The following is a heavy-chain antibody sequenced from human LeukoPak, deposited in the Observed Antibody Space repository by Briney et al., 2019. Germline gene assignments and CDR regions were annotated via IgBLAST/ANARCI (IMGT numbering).Heavy chain of an antibody. Sequence: GGSLRLSCAASGFTFSRYWMSWVRQAPGKGLEWVANIDQDGSEKYYVDSVKGRFTISRDNAKNSLYLQMNSLRAEDTAVYYCARDAYLSGWYLMDYWGQGTVVAVSS. CDR3: ARDAYLSGWYLMDY. D-gene: IGHD6-19*01. CDR1: GFTFSRYW. J-gene: IGHJ4*02. CDR2: IDQDGSEK. V-gene: IGHV3-7*01.